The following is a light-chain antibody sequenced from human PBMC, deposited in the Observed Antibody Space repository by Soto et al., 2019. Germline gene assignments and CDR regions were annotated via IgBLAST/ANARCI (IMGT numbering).Light chain of an antibody. CDR3: QEYDVVPPT. Sequence: DIQMTQSPSSLSASVGDRVTITCRASQDIRNYLAWYQQKPGKIPELLIYAASTFHSGVPSRFSGSGYGTYFTLTITTLQPEDVATYYCQEYDVVPPTFGGGTKVEIK. CDR1: QDIRNY. CDR2: AAS. J-gene: IGKJ4*01. V-gene: IGKV1-27*01.